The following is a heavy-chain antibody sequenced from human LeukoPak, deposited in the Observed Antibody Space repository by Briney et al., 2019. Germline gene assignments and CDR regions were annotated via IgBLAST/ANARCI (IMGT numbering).Heavy chain of an antibody. CDR1: GFTFDDYA. V-gene: IGHV3-43*02. CDR2: ISGDGGST. CDR3: AKDIRAARLFDY. J-gene: IGHJ4*02. Sequence: GGSLRLSCAASGFTFDDYAMHWVRQAPGKGLEWVSLISGDGGSTCYADSVKGRFTISRDNSKNSLYLQMNSLRTEDTALYYCAKDIRAARLFDYWGQGTLVTVSS. D-gene: IGHD6-6*01.